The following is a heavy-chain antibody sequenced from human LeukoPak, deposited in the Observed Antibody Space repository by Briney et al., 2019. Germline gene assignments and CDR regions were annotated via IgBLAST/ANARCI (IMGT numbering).Heavy chain of an antibody. V-gene: IGHV1-46*01. Sequence: ASVKVSCKASGYTFTSYYMHWVRQAPGQGLEWMGIINPSAGTTSYAQKFQGRVTMTEDTSTDTAYMELSSLRSEDTAVYYCATQTLDYYDSSGGPPFDYWGQGTLVTVSS. CDR3: ATQTLDYYDSSGGPPFDY. CDR1: GYTFTSYY. D-gene: IGHD3-22*01. J-gene: IGHJ4*02. CDR2: INPSAGTT.